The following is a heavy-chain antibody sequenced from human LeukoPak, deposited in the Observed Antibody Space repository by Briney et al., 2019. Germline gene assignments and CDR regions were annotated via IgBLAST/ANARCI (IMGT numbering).Heavy chain of an antibody. D-gene: IGHD3-3*01. CDR3: AKANPPIFGVVTQYYFDY. CDR2: ISYDGSNK. Sequence: GGSLRLSCAASGFTFSSYAMHWVRQAPGKGLEWVAVISYDGSNKYYADSVKGRFTISRDNSKNTLYLQMNSLRAEDTAVYYCAKANPPIFGVVTQYYFDYWGQGTLVTVSS. V-gene: IGHV3-30*04. CDR1: GFTFSSYA. J-gene: IGHJ4*02.